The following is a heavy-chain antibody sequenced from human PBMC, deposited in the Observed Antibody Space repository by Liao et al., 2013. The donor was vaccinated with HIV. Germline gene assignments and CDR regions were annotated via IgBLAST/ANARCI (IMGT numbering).Heavy chain of an antibody. J-gene: IGHJ3*02. CDR3: ARDKYSDSSGYYPSDNDAFDI. D-gene: IGHD3-22*01. V-gene: IGHV4-30-4*08. CDR1: GGSISNDDCY. Sequence: QVQLQESGPGLVKPSQTLSLTCTVSGGSISNDDCYWSWIRQPPGKGLEWIGYIYYSGSTYYNPSLKSRVIISVDTSKNQFSLKLSSVTAADTAVYYCARDKYSDSSGYYPSDNDAFDIWGQGTMVTVSS. CDR2: IYYSGST.